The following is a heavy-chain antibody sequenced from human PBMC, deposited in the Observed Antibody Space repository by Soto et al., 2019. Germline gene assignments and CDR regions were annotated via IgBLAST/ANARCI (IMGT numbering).Heavy chain of an antibody. J-gene: IGHJ4*02. CDR1: GGSLRNSV. D-gene: IGHD2-8*02. Sequence: QVQLVQSGAEVKKPGSSVKVSCTASGGSLRNSVISWVRQAPAQRLEWMGGVIPILGTANYAQKFQGRVTMTADEATSTAYMDLIRLSTDDTAVYDCARLGHPGHWGPGTLVIVSS. V-gene: IGHV1-69*01. CDR2: VIPILGTA. CDR3: ARLGHPGH.